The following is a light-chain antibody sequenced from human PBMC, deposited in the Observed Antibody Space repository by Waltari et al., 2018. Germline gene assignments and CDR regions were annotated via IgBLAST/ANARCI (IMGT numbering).Light chain of an antibody. J-gene: IGKJ1*01. CDR1: QSINTW. CDR2: TAS. CDR3: QQYNTYPWT. Sequence: DIQMTQSPPTLSASVGDRVTITCRASQSINTWMAWYQQEPGKAPKLLIYTASSLQSGVPSRFSGSGSGTEFTLTISSLQPDDFATYYCQQYNTYPWTFDQGTKVEIK. V-gene: IGKV1-5*03.